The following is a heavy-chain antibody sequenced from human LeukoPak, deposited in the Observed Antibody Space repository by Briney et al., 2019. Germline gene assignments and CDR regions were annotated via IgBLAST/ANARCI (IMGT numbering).Heavy chain of an antibody. CDR1: GFTFSNAW. J-gene: IGHJ6*02. Sequence: GGSLRLSCAASGFTFSNAWMNWVRQAPGKGLEWISYISSSGSTIYYADSVKGRFTISRDNAKNSLYLQMNSLRVEDTAVYYCARASAPPSFYYYYGMDVWGQGTTVTVSS. CDR2: ISSSGSTI. CDR3: ARASAPPSFYYYYGMDV. V-gene: IGHV3-48*04.